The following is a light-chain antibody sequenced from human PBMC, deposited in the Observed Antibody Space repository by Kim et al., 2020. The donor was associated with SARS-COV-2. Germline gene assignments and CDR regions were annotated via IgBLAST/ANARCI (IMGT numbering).Light chain of an antibody. CDR2: GAS. J-gene: IGKJ2*01. Sequence: SAAGEGPTLSCGARQSVGSNYLAWYQQPPGQAPRLLSYGASSRATGNAGWFSGSGSVTDFTLTISGLEPEDFAVSFCQQYISALYTFGQGTKLEI. CDR3: QQYISALYT. V-gene: IGKV3-20*01. CDR1: QSVGSNY.